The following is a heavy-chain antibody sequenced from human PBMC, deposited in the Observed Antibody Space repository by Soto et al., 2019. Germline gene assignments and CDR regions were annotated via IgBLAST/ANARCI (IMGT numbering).Heavy chain of an antibody. D-gene: IGHD6-19*01. Sequence: ASVKVSCKASGYTFTGYYMHWVRQAPGQGLEWMGWITPNSGGTNYAQKFQGWVTMTRDTSISTAYMELSRLRSDDTAVYYCARGSYSSGWYSAAYYSMDVWGKGTTVTVSS. CDR2: ITPNSGGT. V-gene: IGHV1-2*04. J-gene: IGHJ6*03. CDR1: GYTFTGYY. CDR3: ARGSYSSGWYSAAYYSMDV.